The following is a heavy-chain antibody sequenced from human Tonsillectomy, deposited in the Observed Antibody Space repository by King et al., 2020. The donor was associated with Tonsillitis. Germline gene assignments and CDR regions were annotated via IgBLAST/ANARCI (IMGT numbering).Heavy chain of an antibody. V-gene: IGHV4-31*03. CDR2: IYYSGTT. CDR3: ARESSGSRGFDI. Sequence: LQLQESGPGLVKPSQTLSLTCTVSGGSISSGGYYWSWIRQHPGKGLEWIGYIYYSGTTYYNPSLKSRVTISVATSKNQFSLKLSPVTAADTAVYYCARESSGSRGFDIWGEGRMVTVAS. D-gene: IGHD2-15*01. CDR1: GGSISSGGYY. J-gene: IGHJ3*02.